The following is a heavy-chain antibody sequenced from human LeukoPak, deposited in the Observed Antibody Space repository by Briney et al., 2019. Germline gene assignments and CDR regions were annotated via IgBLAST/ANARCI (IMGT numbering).Heavy chain of an antibody. J-gene: IGHJ6*03. V-gene: IGHV6-1*01. Sequence: SQTLSHTCAISGDSVSSNSAAWNWIGQSPSRGLEWLGRTYYRSKWYNDYAVSVKSRITINPDTSKNQFSLQLNSVTPEDTAVYYCARAVGATIGAYYYMDVWGKGTTVTVSS. CDR2: TYYRSKWYN. D-gene: IGHD1-26*01. CDR1: GDSVSSNSAA. CDR3: ARAVGATIGAYYYMDV.